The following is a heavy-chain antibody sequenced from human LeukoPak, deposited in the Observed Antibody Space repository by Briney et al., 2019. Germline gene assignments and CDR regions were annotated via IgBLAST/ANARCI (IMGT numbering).Heavy chain of an antibody. CDR1: GYTFTSYG. CDR2: ISAYNGNT. D-gene: IGHD6-19*01. J-gene: IGHJ4*02. CDR3: ARDKQWLVTPYYFDY. Sequence: SVKVSCKASGYTFTSYGISWVRQAPGQGFEWMGWISAYNGNTNYAKKLQGRVIMTTDTSTSTAYMELRSLRSDDTAVYYCARDKQWLVTPYYFDYWGQGTLVTVSS. V-gene: IGHV1-18*01.